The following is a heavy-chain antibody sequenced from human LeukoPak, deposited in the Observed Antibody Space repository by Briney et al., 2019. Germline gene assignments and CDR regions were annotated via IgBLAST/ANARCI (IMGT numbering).Heavy chain of an antibody. CDR2: INPDSGGT. Sequence: GASVKVSCKASGYIFTGYYLHWVRQAPGQGLEWMGRINPDSGGTNYAQESQGRVTMTRDTSISTAYMEVSRLRHDDTAVYYCARDLGDYGWDYWGPGTLVSVSS. V-gene: IGHV1-2*06. D-gene: IGHD3-16*01. J-gene: IGHJ4*02. CDR1: GYIFTGYY. CDR3: ARDLGDYGWDY.